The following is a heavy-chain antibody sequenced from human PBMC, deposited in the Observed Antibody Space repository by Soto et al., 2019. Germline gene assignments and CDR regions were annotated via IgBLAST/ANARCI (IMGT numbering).Heavy chain of an antibody. V-gene: IGHV1-8*01. Sequence: AASVKVSCKASGYTFTSYDINWVRQATGQGLEWMGWMNPNSGNTGYAQKFQGRVTMTRNTSISTAYMELSSLRSEDTAVYYCARGVFSLLRFWDPTAAPIDYWGQGTLVTVSS. CDR3: ARGVFSLLRFWDPTAAPIDY. D-gene: IGHD3-3*01. CDR1: GYTFTSYD. J-gene: IGHJ4*02. CDR2: MNPNSGNT.